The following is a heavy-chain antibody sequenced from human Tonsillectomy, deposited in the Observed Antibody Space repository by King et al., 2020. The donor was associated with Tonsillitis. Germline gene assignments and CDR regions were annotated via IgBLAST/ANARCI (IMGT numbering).Heavy chain of an antibody. D-gene: IGHD3-10*01. Sequence: LQLQESCPGLVKPSETLSLTFTCSGGSISSSSYYWGWVRQPPWKGLEVIGSIYYSGSTYYNPSLKSRVTISVATSKNQFSLKLSSLTAADTSVYYCARDGYGSGSYYHTDWGQGTLVTVSS. J-gene: IGHJ4*02. V-gene: IGHV4-39*07. CDR3: ARDGYGSGSYYHTD. CDR1: GGSISSSSYY. CDR2: IYYSGST.